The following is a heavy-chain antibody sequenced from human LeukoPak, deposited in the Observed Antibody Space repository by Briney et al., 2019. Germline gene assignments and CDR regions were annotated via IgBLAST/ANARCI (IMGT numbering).Heavy chain of an antibody. V-gene: IGHV3-30-3*01. CDR2: ISYDRSNK. Sequence: GGSLRLSCAASGFTFSSYAMHWVRQAPGKGLEWVAVISYDRSNKYYADSVKGRFTISRDNSKNTLYLQMNSLRAEDTAVYYCAKDLGYSGPNGMDVWGQGTTVTVSS. CDR1: GFTFSSYA. CDR3: AKDLGYSGPNGMDV. D-gene: IGHD5-12*01. J-gene: IGHJ6*02.